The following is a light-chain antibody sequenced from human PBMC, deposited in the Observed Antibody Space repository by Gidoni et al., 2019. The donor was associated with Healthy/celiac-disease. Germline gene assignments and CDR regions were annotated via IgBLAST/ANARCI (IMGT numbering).Light chain of an antibody. J-gene: IGLJ2*01. CDR3: QVWDSSSDHRVV. V-gene: IGLV3-21*02. CDR2: DDS. Sequence: SYVLTQPPSVSVAPGQTARITCGGNSIGSKSVHWYQQKPGQAPVLVVYDDSDRPSGSSERFSGSNSGNTATLTISRVEAGDEADYYCQVWDSSSDHRVVFGGGTKLTVL. CDR1: SIGSKS.